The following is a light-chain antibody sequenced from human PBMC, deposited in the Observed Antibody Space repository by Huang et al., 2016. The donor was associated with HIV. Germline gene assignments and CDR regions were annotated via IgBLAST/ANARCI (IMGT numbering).Light chain of an antibody. J-gene: IGKJ4*01. CDR3: QQRSNWPPVT. CDR2: DAS. Sequence: EIVLTQSPATLSLSPGERATPSCRASLSISSYLAWYQQKPGQPPRLLIYDASIRATGIPARCSGSGSGTDFTLTISSLEPEDFALYYCQQRSNWPPVTFGGGTKVEIK. V-gene: IGKV3-11*01. CDR1: LSISSY.